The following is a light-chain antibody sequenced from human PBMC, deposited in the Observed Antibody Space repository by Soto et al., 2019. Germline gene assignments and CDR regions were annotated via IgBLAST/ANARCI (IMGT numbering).Light chain of an antibody. CDR3: TASTSRGNYG. J-gene: IGLJ1*01. CDR1: SSDVGAYNF. CDR2: NVS. V-gene: IGLV2-14*03. Sequence: QSALTQPASVSGSPGQSITISCTGTSSDVGAYNFVSWYRQHPGKAPKLIIYNVSDRPSGVSNRFSGSKSANTASLTISGLQAEDEADYYCTASTSRGNYGFGTGTKLNVL.